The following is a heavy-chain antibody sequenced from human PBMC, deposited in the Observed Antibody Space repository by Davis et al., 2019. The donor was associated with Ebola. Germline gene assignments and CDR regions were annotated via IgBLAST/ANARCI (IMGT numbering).Heavy chain of an antibody. CDR2: IDPSDSYT. Sequence: PGGSLRLSCKGSGYSFTSYWISWVRQMPGKGLEWMGRIDPSDSYTNYSPSFQGHVTISADKSISTAYLQWSSLKASDTAMYYCARQDSSGWYEGYYGMDVWGQGTTVTVSS. J-gene: IGHJ6*02. CDR3: ARQDSSGWYEGYYGMDV. V-gene: IGHV5-10-1*01. D-gene: IGHD6-19*01. CDR1: GYSFTSYW.